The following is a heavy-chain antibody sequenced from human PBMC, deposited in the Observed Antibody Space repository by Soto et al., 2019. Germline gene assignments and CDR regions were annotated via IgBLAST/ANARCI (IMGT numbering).Heavy chain of an antibody. Sequence: SETLSLTCTVSGGSISSGDYYWSWIRQPPGKGLEWIGYIYYSGSTYYNPSLKSRVTISVDTSKNQFSLKLSSATAADTAVYYCARSFLGVFWSGYYTVRNCFDPWGQGTLVTVSS. D-gene: IGHD3-3*01. J-gene: IGHJ5*02. V-gene: IGHV4-30-4*01. CDR3: ARSFLGVFWSGYYTVRNCFDP. CDR2: IYYSGST. CDR1: GGSISSGDYY.